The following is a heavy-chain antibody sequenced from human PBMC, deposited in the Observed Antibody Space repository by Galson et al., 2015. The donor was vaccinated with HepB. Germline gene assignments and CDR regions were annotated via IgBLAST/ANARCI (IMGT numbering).Heavy chain of an antibody. Sequence: SVKVSCKASGYTFTGYYMHWVRQAPGQGLEWMGWINPNSGGTNYAQKFQGRVTMTRDTSISAAYMELSRLRSDDTAVYYCARGLETGYNWNDQIIFDYWGQGTLVTVSS. V-gene: IGHV1-2*02. CDR2: INPNSGGT. J-gene: IGHJ4*02. CDR1: GYTFTGYY. D-gene: IGHD1-20*01. CDR3: ARGLETGYNWNDQIIFDY.